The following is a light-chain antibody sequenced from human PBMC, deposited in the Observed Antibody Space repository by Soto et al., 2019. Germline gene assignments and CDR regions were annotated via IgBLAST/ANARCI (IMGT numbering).Light chain of an antibody. J-gene: IGKJ5*01. V-gene: IGKV3-20*01. CDR2: DAS. CDR1: HSVGSSF. Sequence: EIVLTQSPGTLCLSPGERATLSCRASHSVGSSFLAWYQQKPGQAPRLVIYDASSRATGIPDRFSGSGSGTDFTLTISRLEPEDFAVYYCQQYGSSPRVTFGQGTRLEIK. CDR3: QQYGSSPRVT.